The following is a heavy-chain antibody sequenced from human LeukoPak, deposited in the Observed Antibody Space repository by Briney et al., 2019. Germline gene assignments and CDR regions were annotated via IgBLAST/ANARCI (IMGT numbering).Heavy chain of an antibody. J-gene: IGHJ2*01. Sequence: SETLSLTCNVSGASITSNYWSWIRQPPGKGLEWIGYIFYIGNTDYNPSLKSRVTISLDMSKTQFSLKLNSVTAADTAVYYCARLLRSVTPSAIWYFDLWGRGTLVTVSS. CDR3: ARLLRSVTPSAIWYFDL. CDR1: GASITSNY. D-gene: IGHD2-21*02. V-gene: IGHV4-59*08. CDR2: IFYIGNT.